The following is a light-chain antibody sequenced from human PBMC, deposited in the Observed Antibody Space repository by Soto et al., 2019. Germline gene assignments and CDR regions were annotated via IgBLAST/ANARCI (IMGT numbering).Light chain of an antibody. J-gene: IGKJ1*01. CDR2: GAS. Sequence: EIVMTQSKATLSVSPGERATLSCMASQSVSSNLAWYQQTPGQAPRLLIYGASTRATGIPARFSGSGSGTEFTLTISSLQSEDFAVYYCQQYNNWPPWTFGQGSKVAIK. CDR1: QSVSSN. CDR3: QQYNNWPPWT. V-gene: IGKV3-15*01.